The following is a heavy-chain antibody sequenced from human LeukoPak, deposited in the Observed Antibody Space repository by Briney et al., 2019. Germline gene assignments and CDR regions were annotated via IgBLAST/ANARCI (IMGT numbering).Heavy chain of an antibody. CDR3: ARGDFWSGYYTDY. CDR1: GYTFTGYY. CDR2: INPSGGST. Sequence: ASLKFSSKASGYTFTGYYMHWVRQAPGQGLEWMGIINPSGGSTSYAQKFQGRVTMTRDMSTSTVYMELSSLRSEATAVYYCARGDFWSGYYTDYWGQGTLVTVSS. V-gene: IGHV1-46*01. D-gene: IGHD3-3*01. J-gene: IGHJ4*02.